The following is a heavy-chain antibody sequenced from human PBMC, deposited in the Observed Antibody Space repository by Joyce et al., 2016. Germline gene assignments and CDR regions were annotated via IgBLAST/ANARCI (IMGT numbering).Heavy chain of an antibody. CDR3: ARRFGESLYTTGAFDN. CDR1: GYNLTGYY. Sequence: EVQLVQSGAEVKKPGESLKISCKGSGYNLTGYYIAWVRQKPGKGLEWMGIIYPGDSDTRYGPSFQGQVTISADKSVTAAYLQRGSLRASDAGMYNCARRFGESLYTTGAFDNWGQGSMVIVSS. J-gene: IGHJ4*02. CDR2: IYPGDSDT. D-gene: IGHD3-10*01. V-gene: IGHV5-51*01.